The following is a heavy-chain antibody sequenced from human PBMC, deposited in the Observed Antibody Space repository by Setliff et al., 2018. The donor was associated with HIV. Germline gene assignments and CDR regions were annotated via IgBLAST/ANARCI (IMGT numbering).Heavy chain of an antibody. V-gene: IGHV4-31*03. CDR3: ARGGYCSGGSCYYTEYFQH. CDR2: IYYSGST. D-gene: IGHD2-15*01. Sequence: NPSETLSLTCTVSGGSISSGGYYWSWIRQHPGKGLEWIGYIYYSGSTYYNPSLKSRVTISVDTSKNQFSLKLSSVTAADTAVYYCARGGYCSGGSCYYTEYFQHWGQGTRVTVSS. J-gene: IGHJ1*01. CDR1: GGSISSGGYY.